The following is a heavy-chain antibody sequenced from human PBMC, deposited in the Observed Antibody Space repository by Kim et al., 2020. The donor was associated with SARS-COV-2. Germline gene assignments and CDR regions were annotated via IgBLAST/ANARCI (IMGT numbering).Heavy chain of an antibody. CDR1: GFTFSSYG. V-gene: IGHV3-33*01. Sequence: GGSLRLSCAASGFTFSSYGMHWVRQAPGKGLEWVAVIWYDGSNKYYADSVKGRSTISRDNSKNTLYLQMNSLRAEDTAVYYCARGSSRMYYYDSSGYYDPRGWFDPWGQGTLVTVSS. D-gene: IGHD3-22*01. CDR2: IWYDGSNK. CDR3: ARGSSRMYYYDSSGYYDPRGWFDP. J-gene: IGHJ5*02.